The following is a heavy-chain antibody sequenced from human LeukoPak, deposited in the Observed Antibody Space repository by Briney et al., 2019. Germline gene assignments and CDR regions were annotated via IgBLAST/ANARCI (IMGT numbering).Heavy chain of an antibody. V-gene: IGHV3-15*01. CDR1: GFTFSNAW. CDR3: TTDESDDFWSGFDY. D-gene: IGHD3-3*01. CDR2: IKSKTDGGTT. J-gene: IGHJ4*02. Sequence: GGSLRLSCAASGFTFSNAWMSWVRQAPGKGLEWVGRIKSKTDGGTTDYAAPVKGRFTISRDDSKNTLYLQMNSLKTEDTAVYYCTTDESDDFWSGFDYWGQGTLVTVSS.